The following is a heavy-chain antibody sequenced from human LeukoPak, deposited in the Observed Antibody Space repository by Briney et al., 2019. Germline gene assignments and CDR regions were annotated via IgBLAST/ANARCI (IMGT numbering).Heavy chain of an antibody. CDR1: GYTFTSYG. CDR3: ARGHVVAATLGMFPNYYYYGMDV. CDR2: ISPYNGNT. Sequence: ASVKVSCKASGYTFTSYGISWVRQAPGQGLEWMGWISPYNGNTNYAQKLQGRVTLTTDTSTSTAYMELRSLRSDDTAVYYCARGHVVAATLGMFPNYYYYGMDVWGKGTTVTVSS. V-gene: IGHV1-18*04. J-gene: IGHJ6*04. D-gene: IGHD2-15*01.